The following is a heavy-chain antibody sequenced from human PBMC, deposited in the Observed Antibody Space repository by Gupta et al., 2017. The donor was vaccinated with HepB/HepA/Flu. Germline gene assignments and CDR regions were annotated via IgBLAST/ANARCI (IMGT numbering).Heavy chain of an antibody. CDR3: AKAAHGDHGWFDA. CDR2: IAWKSGSL. J-gene: IGHJ5*02. D-gene: IGHD4-17*01. CDR1: GFAFDDYA. V-gene: IGHV3-9*01. Sequence: EVQLVELGRGLVQPGRSLRLSCAASGFAFDDYAIYWVRQAPGKGLHWVSGIAWKSGSLGYADSVKGRFTISRDNAKSSLYLQMNSLRVEDTAFYYCAKAAHGDHGWFDAWGQGTLVTVST.